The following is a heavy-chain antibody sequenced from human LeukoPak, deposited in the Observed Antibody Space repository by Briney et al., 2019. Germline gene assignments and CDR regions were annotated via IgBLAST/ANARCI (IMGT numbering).Heavy chain of an antibody. D-gene: IGHD3-10*01. CDR2: IYYSGST. CDR1: GGSISSYY. Sequence: RASETLSLTCTVSGGSISSYYWSWIRQPPGKGLEWIGYIYYSGSTNYNPSLKSRVTISVDTSKNQFSLKLSSVTAAGTAVYYCARGDGSGSQDYYYYGMDVWGQGTTVTVSS. CDR3: ARGDGSGSQDYYYYGMDV. V-gene: IGHV4-59*01. J-gene: IGHJ6*02.